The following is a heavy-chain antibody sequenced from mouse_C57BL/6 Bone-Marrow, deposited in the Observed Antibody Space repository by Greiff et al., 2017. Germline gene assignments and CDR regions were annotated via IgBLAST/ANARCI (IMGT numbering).Heavy chain of an antibody. CDR3: ARPGSSYGRGYFDV. Sequence: ESGPGLVKPSQSLSLTCSVTGYSITSGYYWNWIRQFPGNKLEWMGYISYDGSNNYNPSLKNRISITRDTSKNQFFLKLNSVTTEDTATYYCARPGSSYGRGYFDVWGTGTTVTVSS. V-gene: IGHV3-6*01. J-gene: IGHJ1*03. CDR2: ISYDGSN. CDR1: GYSITSGYY. D-gene: IGHD1-1*01.